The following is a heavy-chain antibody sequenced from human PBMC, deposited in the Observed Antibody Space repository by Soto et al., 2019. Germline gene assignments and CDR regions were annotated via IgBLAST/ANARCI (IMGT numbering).Heavy chain of an antibody. CDR3: ARDGGQLEDYFDY. CDR2: KNEDGSDK. Sequence: PGGSLRLSCAASGFTFSRHWMSWLRQAPGKGLKWVANKNEDGSDKYYVDSVKGRFTISRDNAKNSLYLQMSSLRVYDTAVYYCARDGGQLEDYFDYWGKGTTVTVSS. CDR1: GFTFSRHW. D-gene: IGHD6-6*01. J-gene: IGHJ4*02. V-gene: IGHV3-7*01.